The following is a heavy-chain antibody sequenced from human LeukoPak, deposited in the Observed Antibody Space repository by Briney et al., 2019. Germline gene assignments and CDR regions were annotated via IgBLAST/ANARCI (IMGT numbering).Heavy chain of an antibody. D-gene: IGHD3-10*01. CDR1: GFTFTNAW. V-gene: IGHV3-23*01. Sequence: GGSLRLSCAASGFTFTNAWMSWARQAPGKGLEWVSAISGSGGSTYYADSVKGRFTISRDNSKNTLYLQMNSLRAEDTAVYYCAKRYGSGQKRGAFDIWGQGTMVTVSS. CDR2: ISGSGGST. J-gene: IGHJ3*02. CDR3: AKRYGSGQKRGAFDI.